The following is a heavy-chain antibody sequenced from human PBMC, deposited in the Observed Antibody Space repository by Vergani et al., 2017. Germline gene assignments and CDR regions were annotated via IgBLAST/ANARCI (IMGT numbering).Heavy chain of an antibody. CDR3: ASGYYDSSGYYPPDY. CDR1: GGSISSSSYY. V-gene: IGHV4-39*07. CDR2: IYYSGST. Sequence: QLQLQESGPGLVKPSETLSLTCTVSGGSISSSSYYWGWIRQPPGKGLEWIGSIYYSGSTYYNPSLKSRVTISVDTSQNQFSLKLSAVTAADTAVDYCASGYYDSSGYYPPDYWGQGTLVTVSS. J-gene: IGHJ4*02. D-gene: IGHD3-22*01.